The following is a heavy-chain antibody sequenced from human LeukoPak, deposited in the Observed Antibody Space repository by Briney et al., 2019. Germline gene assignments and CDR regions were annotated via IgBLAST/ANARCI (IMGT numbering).Heavy chain of an antibody. Sequence: PSETLSLTCTVSGGSISSSSYYWGWIRQPPGKGLEWIGSIYYSGSTYYKSSLKSRVTISVDTSKKQFSLKLSSVTAADTAVYYCARWRIILVPGVIIPYYFDYWGQGTLVTVSS. CDR1: GGSISSSSYY. CDR2: IYYSGST. CDR3: ARWRIILVPGVIIPYYFDY. V-gene: IGHV4-39*01. D-gene: IGHD3-10*01. J-gene: IGHJ4*02.